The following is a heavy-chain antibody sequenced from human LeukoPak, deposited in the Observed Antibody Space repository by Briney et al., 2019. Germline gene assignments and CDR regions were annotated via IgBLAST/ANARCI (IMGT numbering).Heavy chain of an antibody. CDR3: ARHFGAVGAFDY. D-gene: IGHD1-26*01. CDR1: GYSFTSDW. J-gene: IGHJ4*02. CDR2: IDPSDSYT. Sequence: LGESLKISCKGSGYSFTSDWISWVRQMPGKGLEWMGRIDPSDSYTNYSPSFQGHVTISADKSISTAYLQWSSLKASDTAIYYCARHFGAVGAFDYWGQGSLITVSS. V-gene: IGHV5-10-1*01.